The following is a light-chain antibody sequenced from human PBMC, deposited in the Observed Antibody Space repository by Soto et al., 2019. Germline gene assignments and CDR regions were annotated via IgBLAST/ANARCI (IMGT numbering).Light chain of an antibody. V-gene: IGKV3-20*01. CDR3: QQYGWSPPNT. J-gene: IGKJ5*01. CDR2: HAS. CDR1: QSVGNNY. Sequence: DIVLTQSPGTLSLSPGKRATLSCWASQSVGNNYLAWYQQKPGQAPRLLIYHASSRATGIPDRFSGSGSGTDFTLTISRLEPEDFAVYYCQQYGWSPPNTFGQGTRLEIK.